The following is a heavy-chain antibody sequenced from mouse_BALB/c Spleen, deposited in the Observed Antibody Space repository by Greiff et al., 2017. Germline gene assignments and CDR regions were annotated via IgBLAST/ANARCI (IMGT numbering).Heavy chain of an antibody. V-gene: IGHV1S81*02. CDR2: INPSNGGT. CDR1: GYTFTSYY. D-gene: IGHD1-1*01. CDR3: TRRYGSGYYAMDY. J-gene: IGHJ4*01. Sequence: QVQLQQSGAELVKPGASVKLSCKASGYTFTSYYMYWVKQRPGQGLEWIGEINPSNGGTKFNEKFKSKATLTVDKSSSTAYMQLSSLTSEDSAVYYCTRRYGSGYYAMDYWGQGTSVTVSS.